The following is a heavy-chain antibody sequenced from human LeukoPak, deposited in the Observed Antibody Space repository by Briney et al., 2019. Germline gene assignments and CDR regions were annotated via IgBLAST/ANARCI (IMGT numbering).Heavy chain of an antibody. CDR3: ARGRITMVRGSRNFDY. V-gene: IGHV4-34*01. J-gene: IGHJ4*02. CDR1: GGSFSGYY. Sequence: SETLSLTCAVYGGSFSGYYWSWIRQPPGKGLEWLGEINHSGSTNYNPSLKSRVTISVDTSKNQFSLKLSSVTAADTAVYYCARGRITMVRGSRNFDYWGQGTLVTVSS. D-gene: IGHD3-10*01. CDR2: INHSGST.